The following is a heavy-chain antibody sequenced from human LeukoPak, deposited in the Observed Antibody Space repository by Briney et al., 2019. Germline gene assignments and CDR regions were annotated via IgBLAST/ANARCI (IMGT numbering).Heavy chain of an antibody. CDR2: MYPGDSDI. D-gene: IGHD2-8*01. CDR1: GYSFTTYW. J-gene: IGHJ6*02. Sequence: GESLKISCWGSGYSFTTYWIGWVRQMPGKGLEWMGIMYPGDSDIRYNPTFEGQVTISADKSISTAYLQWSSLKASDTAMYYCARGGYCTNGVCHHPLQYYYYALDVWGQGTTVTVSS. V-gene: IGHV5-51*01. CDR3: ARGGYCTNGVCHHPLQYYYYALDV.